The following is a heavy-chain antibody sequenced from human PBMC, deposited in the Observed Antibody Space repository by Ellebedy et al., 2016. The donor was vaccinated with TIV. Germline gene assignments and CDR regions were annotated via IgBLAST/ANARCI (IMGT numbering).Heavy chain of an antibody. CDR1: GFTFSSYG. J-gene: IGHJ6*02. CDR2: ISYDGSNK. D-gene: IGHD3-9*01. V-gene: IGHV3-30*18. Sequence: GESLKISXAASGFTFSSYGMHWVRQAPGKGLEWVAVISYDGSNKYYADSVKGRFTNSRDNSKNTLYLQMNSLRAEDTAVYYCAKPMLKYYDILTGMDVWGQGTTVTVSS. CDR3: AKPMLKYYDILTGMDV.